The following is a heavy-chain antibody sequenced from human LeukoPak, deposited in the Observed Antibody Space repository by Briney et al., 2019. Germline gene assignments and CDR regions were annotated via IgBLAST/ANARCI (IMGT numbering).Heavy chain of an antibody. CDR1: GFTVSSNY. V-gene: IGHV3-53*01. CDR3: ARHREEMATIGAFDY. D-gene: IGHD5-24*01. J-gene: IGHJ4*02. Sequence: GGSLRLFCSVSGFTVSSNYMSWVRQAPGKGLEWVSVIYSGGSTSYADPVKGRFTISRDSSKKTLYLQMNSLRAEDTAVYYCARHREEMATIGAFDYWGQGTLVTVSS. CDR2: IYSGGST.